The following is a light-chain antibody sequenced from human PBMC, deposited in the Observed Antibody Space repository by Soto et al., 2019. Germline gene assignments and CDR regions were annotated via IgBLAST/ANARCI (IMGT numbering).Light chain of an antibody. CDR2: EVS. CDR3: ISYAGSSIWV. CDR1: SSDVGAYNY. J-gene: IGLJ3*02. Sequence: QSALTQPPSASGSPGQSVTISCTGTSSDVGAYNYVSWYQQHPGKAPKLMIYEVSKRPSWVPDRFSGSKSGNTASLTVSGLQAEDEADYYCISYAGSSIWVFGGGTQLTVL. V-gene: IGLV2-8*01.